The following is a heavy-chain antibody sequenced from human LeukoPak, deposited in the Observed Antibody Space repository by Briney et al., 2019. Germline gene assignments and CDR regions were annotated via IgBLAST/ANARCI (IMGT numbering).Heavy chain of an antibody. D-gene: IGHD2-15*01. J-gene: IGHJ4*02. CDR1: GFTFSSYG. CDR3: ARGDCSGGSCYLSLTTIDY. CDR2: ISGSGSST. V-gene: IGHV3-23*01. Sequence: GGSLRLSCAASGFTFSSYGMHWVRQAPGKGLEWVSAISGSGSSTYYADSVKGRFTISRDNSKNTLYLQMNSLRAEDTAVYYWARGDCSGGSCYLSLTTIDYWGQGTLVTVSS.